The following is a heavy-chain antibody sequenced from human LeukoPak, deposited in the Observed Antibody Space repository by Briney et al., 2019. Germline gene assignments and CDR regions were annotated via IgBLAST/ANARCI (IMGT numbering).Heavy chain of an antibody. CDR2: IIPIFGTA. CDR1: GGTFSSYA. V-gene: IGHV1-69*13. J-gene: IGHJ3*02. Sequence: SVKVSCKASGGTFSSYAISWVRQAPGQGLEWMGGIIPIFGTANYAQKFQGRVTITADESTSTAYMELRSLRSDDTAVYYCARAFIAAAGISAFDIWGQGTMVTVS. D-gene: IGHD6-13*01. CDR3: ARAFIAAAGISAFDI.